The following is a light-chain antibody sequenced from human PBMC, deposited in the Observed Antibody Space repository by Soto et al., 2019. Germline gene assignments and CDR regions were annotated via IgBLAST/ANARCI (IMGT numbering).Light chain of an antibody. CDR1: QDINNY. Sequence: DIQMTQSPSSLSASVGDRVTITCQASQDINNYLNWYQQKPGKAPKLLIYDASNLETGVPSRFSGSGSGTHFTFTITSLQPEDIATYYCQQYDNLPPYTFAQGTKVEIK. CDR3: QQYDNLPPYT. V-gene: IGKV1-33*01. J-gene: IGKJ2*01. CDR2: DAS.